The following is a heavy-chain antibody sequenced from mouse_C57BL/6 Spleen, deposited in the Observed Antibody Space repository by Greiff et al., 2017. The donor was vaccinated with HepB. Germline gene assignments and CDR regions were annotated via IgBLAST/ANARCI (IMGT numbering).Heavy chain of an antibody. CDR3: ARVYYDYDRAWFAY. CDR2: IDPSDSET. D-gene: IGHD2-4*01. V-gene: IGHV1-52*01. J-gene: IGHJ2*01. Sequence: QVQLQQPGAELVRPGSSVKLSCKASGYTFTSYWMHWVKQRPIQGLEWIGNIDPSDSETHYNQKFKDKATLTVDKSSSTAYMQLSSLTSEDSAVYYCARVYYDYDRAWFAYWGQGTTLTVSS. CDR1: GYTFTSYW.